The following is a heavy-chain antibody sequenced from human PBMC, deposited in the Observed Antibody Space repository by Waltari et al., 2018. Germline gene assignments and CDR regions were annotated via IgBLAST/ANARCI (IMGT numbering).Heavy chain of an antibody. Sequence: QVQLVESGGGVVQPGKSLKLSCVASGFSFSSYGMHWVRQAPGKGLEWVAVVWYDGSNKYYADSVKGRFTISRDNSKNTLYLQVNSLRAEDTAVYYCTRDISGRTAFDIWGQGTMVTVSS. J-gene: IGHJ3*02. V-gene: IGHV3-33*01. CDR1: GFSFSSYG. CDR2: VWYDGSNK. CDR3: TRDISGRTAFDI. D-gene: IGHD3-10*01.